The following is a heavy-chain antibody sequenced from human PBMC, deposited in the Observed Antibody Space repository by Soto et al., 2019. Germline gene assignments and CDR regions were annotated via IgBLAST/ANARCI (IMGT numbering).Heavy chain of an antibody. D-gene: IGHD4-17*01. CDR2: IYYSGST. J-gene: IGHJ4*02. CDR3: ARSMTTVVTLDY. V-gene: IGHV4-39*01. CDR1: GGSISSSSYY. Sequence: QLQLQESGPGLVKPSETLSLTCTVSGGSISSSSYYWGWIRQPPGKGLEWIGSIYYSGSTYYNPSLKSRVTISVDTSKNQFSLKLSSVSAADTAMYYCARSMTTVVTLDYWGQGTLVTVSS.